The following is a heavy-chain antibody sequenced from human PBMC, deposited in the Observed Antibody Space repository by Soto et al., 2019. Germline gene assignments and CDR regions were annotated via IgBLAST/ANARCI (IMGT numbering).Heavy chain of an antibody. J-gene: IGHJ2*01. CDR2: IIPIFGTA. CDR3: ARNKIRGAMVLWYFDL. V-gene: IGHV1-69*06. D-gene: IGHD5-18*01. CDR1: GGTFSSYA. Sequence: ASVKVSCKASGGTFSSYAISWVRQAPGQGLEWMGGIIPIFGTANYAQKFQGRVTITADKSTSTDYMELSSLRSEDTAVYYCARNKIRGAMVLWYFDLWGRGTLVTVSS.